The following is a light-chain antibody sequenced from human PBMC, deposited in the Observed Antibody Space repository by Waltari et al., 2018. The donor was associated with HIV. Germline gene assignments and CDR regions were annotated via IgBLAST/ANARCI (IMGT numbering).Light chain of an antibody. J-gene: IGLJ2*01. CDR3: QSYDSRLHVV. Sequence: QSALTQPPSVSGAPGQRVTISCTGSSSNFGEGYHVHWYQQLPGTAPKLLIYGSSDPPSGAPDRFSGSKSGPSASLASTGLQAEDEADYSCQSYDSRLHVVFGGGTKLTVL. V-gene: IGLV1-40*01. CDR1: SSNFGEGYH. CDR2: GSS.